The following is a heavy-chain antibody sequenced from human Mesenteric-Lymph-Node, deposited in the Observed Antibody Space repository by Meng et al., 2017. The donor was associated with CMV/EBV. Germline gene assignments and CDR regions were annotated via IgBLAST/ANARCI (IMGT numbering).Heavy chain of an antibody. V-gene: IGHV3-30-3*01. CDR2: ISYDGSNK. CDR3: ATNGPG. CDR1: GFTFSSYA. J-gene: IGHJ4*02. D-gene: IGHD4/OR15-4a*01. Sequence: GESLKISCAASGFTFSSYAMHWVRQAPGKGLEWVAVISYDGSNKYYADSVKGRFTISRDNSKNTLYLQMNSLRAEDTAVYYCATNGPGWGQGTLVTVSS.